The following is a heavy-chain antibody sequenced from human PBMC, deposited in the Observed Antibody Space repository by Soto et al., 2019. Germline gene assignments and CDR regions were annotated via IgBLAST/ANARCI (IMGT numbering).Heavy chain of an antibody. CDR3: ARGMTTGIRGYMDV. V-gene: IGHV1-69*13. J-gene: IGHJ6*03. CDR1: GGTFSSYA. CDR2: IIPIFGTA. D-gene: IGHD4-17*01. Sequence: ASVKVSCKASGGTFSSYAISWVRQAPGQGLEWMGGIIPIFGTANYAQKFQGRVTITADESTSTAYMELSSLRSEDTAVYYCARGMTTGIRGYMDVWGKGTTVTVSS.